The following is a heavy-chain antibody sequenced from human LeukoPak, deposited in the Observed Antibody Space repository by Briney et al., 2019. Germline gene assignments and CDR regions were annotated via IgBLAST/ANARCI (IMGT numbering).Heavy chain of an antibody. Sequence: ASVKVSCKASGYTFTGHYMHWVRQAPGQGLEWMGWINPNSGGTNYAQKFQGRVTMTRDTSISTAYMELSRLRSDDTAVYYCARDPSMIVPSEFDYWGQGTLVTVSS. D-gene: IGHD3-22*01. J-gene: IGHJ4*02. V-gene: IGHV1-2*02. CDR2: INPNSGGT. CDR3: ARDPSMIVPSEFDY. CDR1: GYTFTGHY.